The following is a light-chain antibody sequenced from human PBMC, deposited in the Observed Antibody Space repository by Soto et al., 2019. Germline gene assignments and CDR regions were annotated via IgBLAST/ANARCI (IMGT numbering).Light chain of an antibody. CDR2: DAS. J-gene: IGKJ4*01. CDR3: QQYDTCPIA. V-gene: IGKV1-5*01. Sequence: DILMTQSPSTLSAAVGDKVTITCRASQSVTNKLAWYQQNPGKAPKILIYDASSLESGVPSRFSGSRFGTDFTFTISSLQPDDFARYYCQQYDTCPIAFGGGTKVELK. CDR1: QSVTNK.